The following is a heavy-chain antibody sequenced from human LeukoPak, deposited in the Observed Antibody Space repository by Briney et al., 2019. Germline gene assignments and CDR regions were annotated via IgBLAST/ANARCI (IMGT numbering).Heavy chain of an antibody. CDR2: INPSGGST. V-gene: IGHV1-46*01. D-gene: IGHD2-15*01. Sequence: ASVKVSCKASGYTFTSYYMHWVRQAPGQGLEWMGIINPSGGSTNYAQKFQGRVTITADESTSTAYMELSSLRSEDTAVYYCARDGYCSGGSCYSFDYWGQGTLVTVSS. CDR3: ARDGYCSGGSCYSFDY. J-gene: IGHJ4*02. CDR1: GYTFTSYY.